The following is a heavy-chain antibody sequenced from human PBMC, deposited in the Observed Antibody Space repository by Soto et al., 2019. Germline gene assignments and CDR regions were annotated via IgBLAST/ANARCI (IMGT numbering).Heavy chain of an antibody. CDR3: ARGQFGDLDY. Sequence: QVQLVQSGAEVKKPGASVKVSCKASGYTFITYGFTWVRQAPGQGLEWMGWISAYNGNTKYAQKFQGRVTMTTDTSTSTACLELRSLRSDDTAVYYCARGQFGDLDYWGQGTLVTVSS. J-gene: IGHJ4*02. CDR1: GYTFITYG. CDR2: ISAYNGNT. V-gene: IGHV1-18*01. D-gene: IGHD4-17*01.